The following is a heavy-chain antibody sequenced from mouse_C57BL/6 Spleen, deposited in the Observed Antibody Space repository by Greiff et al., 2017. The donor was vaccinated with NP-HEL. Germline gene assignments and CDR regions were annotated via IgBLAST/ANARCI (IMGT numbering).Heavy chain of an antibody. V-gene: IGHV5-17*01. CDR2: ISSGSSTI. J-gene: IGHJ2*01. CDR3: ARRRDFDY. CDR1: GFTFSDYG. Sequence: EVQLQESGGGLVKPGGSLKLSCAASGFTFSDYGMHWVRQAPEKGLEWVAYISSGSSTIYYADTVKGRFTISRDNAKNTLFLQMTSLRSEDTAMYYCARRRDFDYWGQGTTLTVSS.